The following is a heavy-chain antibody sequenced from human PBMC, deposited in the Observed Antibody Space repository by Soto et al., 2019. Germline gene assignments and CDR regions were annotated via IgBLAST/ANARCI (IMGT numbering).Heavy chain of an antibody. CDR3: AKVGYPRLLYSSGWCFFDY. J-gene: IGHJ4*02. V-gene: IGHV3-30*18. CDR2: ISYDGSNK. D-gene: IGHD6-19*01. Sequence: QVQLVESGGGVVQPGRSLRLSCAASGFTFSSYGMHWVRQAPGKGLEWVAVISYDGSNKYYADSVKGRFTISRGNSKNTLYLQMNSLRAEDTAVYYCAKVGYPRLLYSSGWCFFDYWGQGTLVTVSS. CDR1: GFTFSSYG.